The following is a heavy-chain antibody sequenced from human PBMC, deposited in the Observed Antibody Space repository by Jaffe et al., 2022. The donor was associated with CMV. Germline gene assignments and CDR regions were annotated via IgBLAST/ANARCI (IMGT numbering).Heavy chain of an antibody. D-gene: IGHD2-2*01. CDR1: GFTFSSYA. CDR3: AKSASPYQLLSMACWFDP. V-gene: IGHV3-23*01. J-gene: IGHJ5*02. CDR2: ISGSGGST. Sequence: EVQLLESGGGLVQPGGSLRLSCAASGFTFSSYAMSWVRQAPGKGLEWVSAISGSGGSTYYADSVKGRFTISRDNSKNTLYLQMNSLRAEDTAVYYCAKSASPYQLLSMACWFDPWGQGTLVTVSS.